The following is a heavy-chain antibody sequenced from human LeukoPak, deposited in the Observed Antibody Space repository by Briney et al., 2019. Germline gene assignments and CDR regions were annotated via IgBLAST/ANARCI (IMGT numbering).Heavy chain of an antibody. Sequence: GGSLRLSCAASGFILSTYAMHWVRQAPGKGPYWVAVIWYDGNNKYYADSVKSRFTISRDNSKNTLFLQMNSLRAEDTAIYYCAREARDGDYGRGMDVWGQGTTLTVSS. V-gene: IGHV3-33*01. CDR1: GFILSTYA. CDR2: IWYDGNNK. J-gene: IGHJ6*02. CDR3: AREARDGDYGRGMDV. D-gene: IGHD4-17*01.